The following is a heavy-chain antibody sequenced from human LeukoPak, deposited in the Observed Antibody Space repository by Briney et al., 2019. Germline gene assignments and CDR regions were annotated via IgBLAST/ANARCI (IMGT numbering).Heavy chain of an antibody. CDR2: IYYSGST. J-gene: IGHJ6*02. CDR1: GGSISSGGYY. Sequence: PSETLSLTCTVSGGSISSGGYYWSWIRQHPGKGLEWIGYIYYSGSTYYNPSLKSRVTISVDTSKNQFSLKLSSVTAADTAVYYCARTVAPDIVVVPAAIPHYYYYGMDVLGQGTTVTVSS. CDR3: ARTVAPDIVVVPAAIPHYYYYGMDV. D-gene: IGHD2-2*02. V-gene: IGHV4-31*03.